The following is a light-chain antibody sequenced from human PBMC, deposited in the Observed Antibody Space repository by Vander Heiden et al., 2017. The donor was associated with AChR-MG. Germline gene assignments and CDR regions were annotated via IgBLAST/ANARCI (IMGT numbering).Light chain of an antibody. Sequence: SYVLPQPPPASAGPGKTARITCGGYNIGGKSVHWYQQKPGQAPVLVVYDDSDRPSGIPERVSGSNSGNTATLTISRVEAGDEADYYCQVWDTSSDHVVFGGGTKLTVL. CDR1: NIGGKS. V-gene: IGLV3-21*03. CDR2: DDS. CDR3: QVWDTSSDHVV. J-gene: IGLJ2*01.